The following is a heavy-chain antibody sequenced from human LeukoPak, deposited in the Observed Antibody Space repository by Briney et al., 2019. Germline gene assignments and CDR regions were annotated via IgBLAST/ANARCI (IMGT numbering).Heavy chain of an antibody. Sequence: SETLSLTCAVYVGTFSGHYWSWIRQAPGKGLEWIGEIDHTGKSNYKSALKSRVTMAVDTSKNQFSLSLESVTAADTAIYYCARASHQGETYFKAFDIWGRGTPVTVSS. D-gene: IGHD1-26*01. CDR3: ARASHQGETYFKAFDI. CDR2: IDHTGKS. J-gene: IGHJ3*02. V-gene: IGHV4-34*01. CDR1: VGTFSGHY.